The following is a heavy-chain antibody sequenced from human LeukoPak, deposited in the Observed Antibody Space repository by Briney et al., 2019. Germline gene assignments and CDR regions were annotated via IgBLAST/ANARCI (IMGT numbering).Heavy chain of an antibody. J-gene: IGHJ4*02. CDR2: IHSSGSA. CDR1: GGSISSSPYY. CDR3: AIKGLLTYYYDSSGYYQPKDFDY. Sequence: SETLSLTCTVSGGSISSSPYYWGWIRQPPRKGLEWIASIHSSGSAYYNPSLKSRVTISVDTSKNQFSLKLSSVTAADTAVYYCAIKGLLTYYYDSSGYYQPKDFDYWGQGTLVTVSS. D-gene: IGHD3-22*01. V-gene: IGHV4-39*01.